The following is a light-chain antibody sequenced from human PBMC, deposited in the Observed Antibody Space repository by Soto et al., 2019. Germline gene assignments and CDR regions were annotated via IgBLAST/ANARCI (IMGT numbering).Light chain of an antibody. Sequence: IVLTQSPGTLSLSPGVRATLSCRASQSVSSSYLACYQQKPGQATRLLIYGASSRATGIPDRFSGSASGTDFTLTISRLETEDFAVYYCQQYGSSPLTFGGGTKVEIK. CDR1: QSVSSSY. V-gene: IGKV3-20*01. J-gene: IGKJ4*01. CDR2: GAS. CDR3: QQYGSSPLT.